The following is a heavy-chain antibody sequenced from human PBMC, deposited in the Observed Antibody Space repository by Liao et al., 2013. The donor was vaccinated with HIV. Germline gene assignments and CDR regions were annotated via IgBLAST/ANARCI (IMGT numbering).Heavy chain of an antibody. V-gene: IGHV4-59*12. D-gene: IGHD3-3*01. J-gene: IGHJ3*01. CDR1: GDSISSYY. Sequence: QVQLQESGPGLVKPSETLSLTCTVSGDSISSYYWSWIRQPPGKGLEWIGYIYYSGSTNYNPSLKSRVTISVDTSKNQFSLKLTSVTAADTAVYYCAARITISGVAIPHALDVWGQGTMVAVSS. CDR3: AARITISGVAIPHALDV. CDR2: IYYSGST.